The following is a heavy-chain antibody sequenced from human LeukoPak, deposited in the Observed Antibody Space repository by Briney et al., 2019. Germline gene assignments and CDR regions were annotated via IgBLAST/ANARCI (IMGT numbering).Heavy chain of an antibody. J-gene: IGHJ6*03. Sequence: GSLRLSCVALEFSFETYWMSWVRQAPGKGPEWVANINEDGSKKHYVGSVRGRFTISRDNADNSLHLQMNSLRPEDMAVYYCARGETMDVWGKGTTVTVSS. CDR1: EFSFETYW. CDR2: INEDGSKK. CDR3: ARGETMDV. D-gene: IGHD5-24*01. V-gene: IGHV3-7*01.